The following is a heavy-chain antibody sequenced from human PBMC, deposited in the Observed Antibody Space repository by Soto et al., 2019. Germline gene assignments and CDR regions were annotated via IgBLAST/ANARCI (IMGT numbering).Heavy chain of an antibody. D-gene: IGHD3-10*01. Sequence: PGGALRLSFAASGFTFSIYAMHWVLQAPGKGLEYVSAISSNGGSKYYAKSVKGRFTISRDNSKNTPYLKMGSLRAEDMAVYYCAGDLRFGELLFDHWGQGTLVTVSS. J-gene: IGHJ5*02. V-gene: IGHV3-64*01. CDR3: AGDLRFGELLFDH. CDR2: ISSNGGSK. CDR1: GFTFSIYA.